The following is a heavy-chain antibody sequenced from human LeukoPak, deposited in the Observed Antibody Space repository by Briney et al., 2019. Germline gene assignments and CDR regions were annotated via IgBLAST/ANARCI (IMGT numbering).Heavy chain of an antibody. J-gene: IGHJ4*02. CDR2: ISAGGGST. V-gene: IGHV3-23*01. D-gene: IGHD6-13*01. CDR3: ARCRYSGSWCDY. CDR1: EFTFSSYV. Sequence: GGSLRLSCAASEFTFSSYVMSWVRQAPGKGLEWVSTISAGGGSTYYADSVKGRFTISTDNANNTLYLQMNSLRGEDTAVYYCARCRYSGSWCDYWGQGTLVIVSS.